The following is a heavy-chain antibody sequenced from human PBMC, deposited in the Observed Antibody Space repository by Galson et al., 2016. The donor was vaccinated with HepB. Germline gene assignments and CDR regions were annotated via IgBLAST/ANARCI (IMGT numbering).Heavy chain of an antibody. J-gene: IGHJ3*02. V-gene: IGHV4-31*03. CDR1: GGSISSGSYY. D-gene: IGHD3-22*01. CDR3: ARADRYYYDGSGYPNEAFDI. Sequence: TLSLTCSVSGGSISSGSYYWTWIRQYPGKGLEWIGYFYYSGNTYYNPSLKSRLTISADTSKNQFSLNLNSVTAADTAVYYCARADRYYYDGSGYPNEAFDIWGQGTMVTVSS. CDR2: FYYSGNT.